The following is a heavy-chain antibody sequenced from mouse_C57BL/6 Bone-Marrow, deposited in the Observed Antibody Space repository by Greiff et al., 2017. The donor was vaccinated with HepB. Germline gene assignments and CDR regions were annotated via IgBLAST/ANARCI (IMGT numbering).Heavy chain of an antibody. CDR1: GYTFTSYW. Sequence: VQLQQSGTELVKPGASVKLSCKASGYTFTSYWMHWVKQRPGQGLEWIGNINPSNGGTNYNEKFKSKATLTVDKSSSTAYMQLSSLTSEDSAVYYCARDYYGSPAWFAYWGQGTLVTVSA. CDR3: ARDYYGSPAWFAY. J-gene: IGHJ3*01. V-gene: IGHV1-53*01. D-gene: IGHD1-1*01. CDR2: INPSNGGT.